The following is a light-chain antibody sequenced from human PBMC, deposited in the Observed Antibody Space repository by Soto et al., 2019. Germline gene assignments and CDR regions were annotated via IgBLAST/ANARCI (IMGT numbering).Light chain of an antibody. CDR2: WAS. CDR3: QQYYSTPLT. V-gene: IGKV4-1*01. CDR1: QSVLYSSNNKNY. Sequence: DIVMTQSPDSLAVSLGVRATINCKSSQSVLYSSNNKNYLAWYQQKPGQPPKLLIYWASTRESGVPDRFSGSGSGTDFTLTIISLQAEDVAVYYCQQYYSTPLTFGGGTKVEIK. J-gene: IGKJ4*01.